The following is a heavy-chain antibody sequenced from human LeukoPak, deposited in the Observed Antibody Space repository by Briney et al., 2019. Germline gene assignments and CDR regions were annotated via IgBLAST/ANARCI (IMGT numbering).Heavy chain of an antibody. CDR1: GMTFSSFW. D-gene: IGHD2/OR15-2a*01. CDR3: AKFFEIEYEPFDY. J-gene: IGHJ4*02. CDR2: IKPDVSEK. V-gene: IGHV3-7*01. Sequence: PGGSLRLSCAASGMTFSSFWMSWVRQAPGKGLEWVAHIKPDVSEKYYLDSVKGRFTVSRDNAKNSLYLQMNSLRAEDTAVYYCAKFFEIEYEPFDYWGQGTLVTVSS.